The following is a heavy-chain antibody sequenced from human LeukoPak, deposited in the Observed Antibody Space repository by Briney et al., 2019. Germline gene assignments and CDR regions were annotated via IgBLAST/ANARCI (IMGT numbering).Heavy chain of an antibody. J-gene: IGHJ4*02. CDR2: INPESDDT. CDR3: ARGKQGNYYYDSSAYDY. CDR1: GYTFTDYY. V-gene: IGHV1-2*02. D-gene: IGHD3-22*01. Sequence: ASVKVSCTASGYTFTDYYMHWVRQAPGQGLEWMAWINPESDDTNYVENFQGRVTMTRDTSISTAYMELSSLRSDDTAVYYCARGKQGNYYYDSSAYDYWGQGTLVTVSS.